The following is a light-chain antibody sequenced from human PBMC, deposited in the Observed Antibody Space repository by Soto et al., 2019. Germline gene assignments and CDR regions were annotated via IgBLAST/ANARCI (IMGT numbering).Light chain of an antibody. Sequence: DIVMTQSPDSLAVSLGERATINCKSSQSVLFSSNNKNYLAWYQQKPGQPPKLLIYWASTRESGVPDRFSGSGSGTDFTLTISALQDEDVAVYYCQQYHTTPLSFGGGTKVAIK. CDR2: WAS. J-gene: IGKJ4*01. CDR1: QSVLFSSNNKNY. V-gene: IGKV4-1*01. CDR3: QQYHTTPLS.